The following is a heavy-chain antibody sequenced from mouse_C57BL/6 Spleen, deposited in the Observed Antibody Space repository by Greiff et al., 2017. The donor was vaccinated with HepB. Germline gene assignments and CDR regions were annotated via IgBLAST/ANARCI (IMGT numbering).Heavy chain of an antibody. J-gene: IGHJ1*03. V-gene: IGHV1-53*01. Sequence: VQLQQPGTELVKPGASVKLSCKASGYTFTSYWMHWVKQRPGQGLEWIGNINPSNGGTNYNEKFKSKATLTVDKSSSTAYMQLSSLTAEDAAVSYCARLGYYGVPDWYFDVWGTGTTVTVSS. D-gene: IGHD1-1*01. CDR1: GYTFTSYW. CDR3: ARLGYYGVPDWYFDV. CDR2: INPSNGGT.